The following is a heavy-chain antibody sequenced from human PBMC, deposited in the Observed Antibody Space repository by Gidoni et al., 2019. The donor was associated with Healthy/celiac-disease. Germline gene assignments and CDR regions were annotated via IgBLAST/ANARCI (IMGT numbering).Heavy chain of an antibody. Sequence: EVQLVESGGGLVQPGGSLRLSCAASGFTFSSYWMSWVRQAPGKGLEWVANIKQDGSEKYYVDSVKGRFTISRDNAKNSLYLQMNSLRAEDTAVYYCARVHSIVVVPAAMGGVWDYWGQGTLVTVSS. CDR2: IKQDGSEK. CDR1: GFTFSSYW. V-gene: IGHV3-7*04. J-gene: IGHJ4*02. D-gene: IGHD2-2*01. CDR3: ARVHSIVVVPAAMGGVWDY.